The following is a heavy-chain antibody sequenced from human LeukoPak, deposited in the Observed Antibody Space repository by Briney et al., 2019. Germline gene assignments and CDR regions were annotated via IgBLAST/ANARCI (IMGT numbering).Heavy chain of an antibody. CDR2: IVVGSGNT. CDR3: AAGRELWPLAGMDV. CDR1: GFTFTSSA. J-gene: IGHJ6*02. V-gene: IGHV1-58*02. Sequence: SVKVSCKASGFTFTSSAMQWVRQARGQRLEWIGWIVVGSGNTNYAQKFQERVTITRDMSTSTAYMELSSLRSEDTAVYYCAAGRELWPLAGMDVWGQGTTVTVSS. D-gene: IGHD3-16*01.